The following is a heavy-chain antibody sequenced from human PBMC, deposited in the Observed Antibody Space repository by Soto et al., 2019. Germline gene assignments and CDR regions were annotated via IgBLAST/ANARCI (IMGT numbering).Heavy chain of an antibody. Sequence: GGSLRLSSVTSGFTFSRKTMNWVRQAPGKGLEWVASITSSGSYVYYADSVKGRFSASRDNAKNSLSLQMDSLRPDDTAIYFCVKDEGIEAMDVWGQGTTVTVSS. D-gene: IGHD3-3*02. CDR1: GFTFSRKT. J-gene: IGHJ6*02. V-gene: IGHV3-21*01. CDR3: VKDEGIEAMDV. CDR2: ITSSGSYV.